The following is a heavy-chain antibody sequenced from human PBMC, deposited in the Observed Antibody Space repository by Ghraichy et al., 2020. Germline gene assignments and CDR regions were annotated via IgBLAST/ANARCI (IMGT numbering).Heavy chain of an antibody. CDR1: GYSISSGYY. D-gene: IGHD3-3*01. CDR3: ARTYYDFWSGYSFDTNYYYMDV. J-gene: IGHJ6*03. V-gene: IGHV4-38-2*01. CDR2: IYHSGST. Sequence: SQTLSLTCAVSGYSISSGYYWGWIRQPPGKGLEWIGSIYHSGSTYYNPSLKSRVTISVDTSKNQFSLKLSSVTAADTAVYYCARTYYDFWSGYSFDTNYYYMDVWGKGTTVTVSS.